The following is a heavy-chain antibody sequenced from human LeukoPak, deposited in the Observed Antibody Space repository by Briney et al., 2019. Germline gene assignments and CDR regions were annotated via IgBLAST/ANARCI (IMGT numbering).Heavy chain of an antibody. CDR2: VYYSGNT. CDR1: GGAISTYY. Sequence: SETLSLTCIVSGGAISTYYWSWIRQPPGKRLEWIGYVYYSGNTNYNPSLKSRGTISIDTSKNQFSLKLSSVTAADTAVYYCARVGNGHFDYWGQGTLVTVSS. D-gene: IGHD2-8*01. CDR3: ARVGNGHFDY. J-gene: IGHJ4*02. V-gene: IGHV4-59*01.